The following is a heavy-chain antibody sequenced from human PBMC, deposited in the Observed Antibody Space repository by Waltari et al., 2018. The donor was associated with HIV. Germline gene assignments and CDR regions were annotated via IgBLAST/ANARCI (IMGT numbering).Heavy chain of an antibody. CDR2: ISSSSSYI. CDR1: LFTFCRSS. CDR3: ASTEGSGSSGGY. V-gene: IGHV3-21*01. D-gene: IGHD3-22*01. Sequence: EVQLVEYVGGLFKPGGSLRLSCSASLFTFCRSSMHWVRQAPGKGLEWVSSISSSSSYIYYADSVKGRYTISRENAKKSVDLQMNSLRAEDTAVYYCASTEGSGSSGGYWGQGTLVTVSS. J-gene: IGHJ4*02.